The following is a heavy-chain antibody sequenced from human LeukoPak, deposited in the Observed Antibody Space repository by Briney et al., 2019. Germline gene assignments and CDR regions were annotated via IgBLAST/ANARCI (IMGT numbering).Heavy chain of an antibody. Sequence: SETLSLTCTVSGGSISSHYWSWIRQPPGKGLEWIGYIYYSGSTNYNPSLKSRVTISVDTSKNQFSLKLSSVTAADTAVYYCARAVYYYGSERSSYAFDYWGQGTLVTVSS. CDR2: IYYSGST. CDR3: ARAVYYYGSERSSYAFDY. D-gene: IGHD3-10*01. V-gene: IGHV4-59*11. J-gene: IGHJ4*02. CDR1: GGSISSHY.